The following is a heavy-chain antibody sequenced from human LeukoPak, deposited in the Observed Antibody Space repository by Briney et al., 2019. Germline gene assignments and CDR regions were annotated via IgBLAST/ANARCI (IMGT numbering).Heavy chain of an antibody. J-gene: IGHJ3*01. CDR2: IHTSGST. CDR3: ARRLRPSRTFDF. D-gene: IGHD1-14*01. V-gene: IGHV4-4*09. Sequence: SETLSLTCTVSGGSFSGYSWSWIRHYPGKGLEWIGYIHTSGSTDYNPSLKSRVTISVDTSKNQFSLRLRSVTAADTALYYCARRLRPSRTFDFWGQGTMVTVSS. CDR1: GGSFSGYS.